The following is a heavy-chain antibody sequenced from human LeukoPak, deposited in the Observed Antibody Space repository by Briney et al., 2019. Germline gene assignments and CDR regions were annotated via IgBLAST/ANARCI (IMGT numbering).Heavy chain of an antibody. D-gene: IGHD3-22*01. J-gene: IGHJ4*02. Sequence: GGSLRLSCAASGFTFGSYGMHWVRQAPGKGLEWVAVISYDGSNKYYADSVKGRFTISRDNSKNTLYLQMNSLRAEDTAVYYCAKEYYYDSSGYLDYWGQGTLVTVSS. CDR1: GFTFGSYG. V-gene: IGHV3-30*18. CDR3: AKEYYYDSSGYLDY. CDR2: ISYDGSNK.